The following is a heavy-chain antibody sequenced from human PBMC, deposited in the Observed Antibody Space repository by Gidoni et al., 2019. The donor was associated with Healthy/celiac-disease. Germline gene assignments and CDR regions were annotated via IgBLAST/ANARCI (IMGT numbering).Heavy chain of an antibody. CDR2: IKQDGSEK. V-gene: IGHV3-7*03. D-gene: IGHD1-26*01. Sequence: EVQLVESGGGLVQPGGSLRLSCAASGSPFSSYWMSWVRQAPGKGLEWVANIKQDGSEKYYVDSVKGRFTISRDNAKNSLYLQMNSLRAEDTAVYYCAREGQQYSGSYYVPQNAFDIWGQGTMVTVSS. CDR3: AREGQQYSGSYYVPQNAFDI. CDR1: GSPFSSYW. J-gene: IGHJ3*02.